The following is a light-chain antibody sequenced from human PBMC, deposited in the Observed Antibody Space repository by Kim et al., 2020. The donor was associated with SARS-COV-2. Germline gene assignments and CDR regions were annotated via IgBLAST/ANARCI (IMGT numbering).Light chain of an antibody. CDR3: HQLNIYPLT. V-gene: IGKV1-9*01. J-gene: IGKJ4*01. CDR2: AAS. Sequence: AVVRHRVPITCRARQVISSYLGWYLQNPGKATKILSKAASTWRIGHPVRLGGSGSGSDSTLTRNGLQPQDVATNSCHQLNIYPLTFWGGTKMDSK. CDR1: QVISSY.